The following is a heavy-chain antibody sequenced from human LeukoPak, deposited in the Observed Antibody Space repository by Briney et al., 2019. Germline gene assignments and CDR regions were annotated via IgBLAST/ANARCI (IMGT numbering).Heavy chain of an antibody. D-gene: IGHD2-2*01. CDR1: GGSFSGYY. J-gene: IGHJ4*02. CDR2: INHSGST. V-gene: IGHV4-34*01. CDR3: ARESSSRAYFDY. Sequence: SETLSLTCAVYGGSFSGYYWSWIRQPPGKGLEWIGEINHSGSTNYNPSLKRRVTISVDRSKNQFSLKLSSVTAADTAVYYCARESSSRAYFDYWGQGTLVTVSS.